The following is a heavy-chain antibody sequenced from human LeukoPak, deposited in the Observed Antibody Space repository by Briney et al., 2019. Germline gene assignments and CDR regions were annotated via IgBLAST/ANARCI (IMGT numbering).Heavy chain of an antibody. CDR3: ALTTVYYYYGMDV. Sequence: RASVKVSCKASGYTFTGYYMHWARQAPGQGLEWMGWINPNSGGTNYAQKFQGRVTMTRDTSISTAYMELSRLRSDDTAVYYCALTTVYYYYGMDVWGQGTTVTVSS. V-gene: IGHV1-2*02. CDR2: INPNSGGT. D-gene: IGHD4-17*01. J-gene: IGHJ6*02. CDR1: GYTFTGYY.